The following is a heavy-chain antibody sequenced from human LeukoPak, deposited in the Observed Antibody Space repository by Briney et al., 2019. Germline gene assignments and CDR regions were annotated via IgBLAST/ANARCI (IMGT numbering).Heavy chain of an antibody. D-gene: IGHD4-11*01. CDR1: GFTYSHYG. CDR3: AKDAQRGFDYSNSLEY. V-gene: IGHV3-33*06. CDR2: IWSDATEK. Sequence: GGSLRLSCAASGFTYSHYGMHWVRQAPGKGLEWVAVIWSDATEKYYGDAVKGRFTISRDNSRNTLYLQMNSLRAEDTAVYYCAKDAQRGFDYSNSLEYWGQGTLVTVSS. J-gene: IGHJ4*02.